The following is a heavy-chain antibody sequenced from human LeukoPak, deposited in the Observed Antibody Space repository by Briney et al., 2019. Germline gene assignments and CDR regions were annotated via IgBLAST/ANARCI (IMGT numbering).Heavy chain of an antibody. D-gene: IGHD2-21*02. Sequence: PGGSLRLSCAASGFTFSSYAMSWVRQAPGKGLEWVSAISGSGGSTYYADSVKGRFTISRDNSKNTLYLQMNSLRAEDTAVYYCARGGGCGGDCYAFDIWGQGTMVTVSS. J-gene: IGHJ3*02. CDR3: ARGGGCGGDCYAFDI. CDR2: ISGSGGST. CDR1: GFTFSSYA. V-gene: IGHV3-23*01.